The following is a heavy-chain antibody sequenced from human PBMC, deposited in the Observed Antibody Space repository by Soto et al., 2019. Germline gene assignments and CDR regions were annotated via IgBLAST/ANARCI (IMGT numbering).Heavy chain of an antibody. D-gene: IGHD2-8*01. V-gene: IGHV3-15*01. Sequence: GGSLRLSCVASGFAFSDAWMSWVRQAPGKGLEWVGHIKSKTDGGTIEYAAHVKGRFTISRDDSKKTLYLEMNSLKIGDTAVYYCAPEDGWLDPWGQGT. CDR3: APEDGWLDP. CDR1: GFAFSDAW. J-gene: IGHJ5*02. CDR2: IKSKTDGGTI.